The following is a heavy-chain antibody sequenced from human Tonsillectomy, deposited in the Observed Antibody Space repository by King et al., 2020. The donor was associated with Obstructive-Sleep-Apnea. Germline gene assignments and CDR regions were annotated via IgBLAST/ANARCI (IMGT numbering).Heavy chain of an antibody. Sequence: VQLVESGGGLVQPGGSLRLSCAASGFTFKNYWMIWVRQVPGKGLEWVANINRDGTQKNYVDSVKGRFTISRDNSRKSLSLQMNSLRAEDTAVYHCTRDLSPAASGSYFDAFDIWGQGTMVTSLQ. CDR3: TRDLSPAASGSYFDAFDI. CDR1: GFTFKNYW. V-gene: IGHV3-7*01. D-gene: IGHD3-10*01. J-gene: IGHJ3*02. CDR2: INRDGTQK.